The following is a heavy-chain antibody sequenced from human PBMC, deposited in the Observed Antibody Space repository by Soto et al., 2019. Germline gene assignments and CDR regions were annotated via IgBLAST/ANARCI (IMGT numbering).Heavy chain of an antibody. D-gene: IGHD5-18*01. J-gene: IGHJ3*02. CDR3: ARDNRQLWPGSAFDI. V-gene: IGHV4-4*07. CDR1: GGSISSYY. CDR2: IYTSGST. Sequence: SETLSLTCTVSGGSISSYYWSWIRQPAGKGLEWIGRIYTSGSTNYNPSLKSRVTMSVDTSKNQFSLKLSSVTAADTAVYYCARDNRQLWPGSAFDIWGHGTMVTVSS.